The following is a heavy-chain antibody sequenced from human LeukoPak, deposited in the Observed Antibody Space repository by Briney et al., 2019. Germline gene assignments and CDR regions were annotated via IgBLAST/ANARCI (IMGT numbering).Heavy chain of an antibody. CDR2: INPNSGGT. J-gene: IGHJ4*02. V-gene: IGHV1-2*02. CDR3: ARDGGGSYPVDY. D-gene: IGHD1-26*01. CDR1: GYTFTGYY. Sequence: ASVTVSCKASGYTFTGYYMHWVRQAPGQGLEWMGWINPNSGGTNYAQKFQGRVTMTRDTSISTAYMELSRLRSDDTAVYYCARDGGGSYPVDYWGQGTLVTVSS.